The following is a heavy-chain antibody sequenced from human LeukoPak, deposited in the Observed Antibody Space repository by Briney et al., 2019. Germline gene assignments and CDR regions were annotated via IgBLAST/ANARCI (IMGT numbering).Heavy chain of an antibody. CDR3: ARGDCTGGSCSSMDV. Sequence: GGSLRLSCAASGFTLSSYGMNWVRQAPGKGLEWVSWISSSSSYMYYADSVKGRFTISREDAKNSFYLQMNSLRAGDTAVYYCARGDCTGGSCSSMDVWGQGTTVTVSS. J-gene: IGHJ6*02. V-gene: IGHV3-21*01. CDR1: GFTLSSYG. D-gene: IGHD2-15*01. CDR2: ISSSSSYM.